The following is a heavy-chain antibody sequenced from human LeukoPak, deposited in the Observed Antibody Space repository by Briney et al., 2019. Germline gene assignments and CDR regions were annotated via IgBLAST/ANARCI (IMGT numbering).Heavy chain of an antibody. CDR1: GFTFSSYE. V-gene: IGHV3-48*03. Sequence: GGSLRLSCAASGFTFSSYEMNWVRRAPGKGLEWVSYISSSGSTIYYADSVKGRFTISRDNAKNSLYLQMNSLRAEDTAVYFCTRGGYCSSTSCYKNGMDVWGKGTTVTVSS. J-gene: IGHJ6*04. CDR2: ISSSGSTI. D-gene: IGHD2-2*02. CDR3: TRGGYCSSTSCYKNGMDV.